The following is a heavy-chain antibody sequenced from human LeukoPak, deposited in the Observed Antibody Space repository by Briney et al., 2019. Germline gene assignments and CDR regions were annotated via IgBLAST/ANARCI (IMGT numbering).Heavy chain of an antibody. CDR2: IIPIFGTA. V-gene: IGHV1-69*13. Sequence: GASVKVSCKASGGTFSSYAISWVRQAPGQGLEWMGGIIPIFGTANYAQKFQGRVTITADESTSTAYMELSSLRSEDTVVYYCARVVGNWVVPAAKTGALEAFDIWGQGTMVTVSS. CDR3: ARVVGNWVVPAAKTGALEAFDI. CDR1: GGTFSSYA. D-gene: IGHD2-2*01. J-gene: IGHJ3*02.